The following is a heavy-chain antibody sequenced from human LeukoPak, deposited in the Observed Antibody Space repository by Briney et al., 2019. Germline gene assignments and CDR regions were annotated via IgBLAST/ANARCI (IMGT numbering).Heavy chain of an antibody. J-gene: IGHJ4*02. CDR2: IFPSGGEI. CDR3: AKEYGSGSYYGGPIVDY. V-gene: IGHV3-23*01. CDR1: GFTFSTFA. Sequence: GGSLRLSCAASGFTFSTFAMVWVRQPPGKGLEWVSSIFPSGGEIHYADSVKGRFTISRDNSKNTLYLQMNSLRAEDTAVYYCAKEYGSGSYYGGPIVDYWGQGTLVTVSS. D-gene: IGHD3-10*01.